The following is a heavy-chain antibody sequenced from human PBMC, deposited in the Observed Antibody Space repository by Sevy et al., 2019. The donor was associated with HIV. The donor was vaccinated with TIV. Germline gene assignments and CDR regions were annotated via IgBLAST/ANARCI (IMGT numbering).Heavy chain of an antibody. CDR1: GFAFNTYA. CDR2: ISTNGNIT. V-gene: IGHV3-23*01. J-gene: IGHJ4*02. Sequence: GGSLRLSCTASGFAFNTYAMYWVRQAPGKGLEWVSSISTNGNITYYADSVKGRFIVSRDSSKNTLYLQMNSLRAEDTAVYYCAKDIADTAMDHFDYWGQGTLVTVSS. CDR3: AKDIADTAMDHFDY. D-gene: IGHD5-18*01.